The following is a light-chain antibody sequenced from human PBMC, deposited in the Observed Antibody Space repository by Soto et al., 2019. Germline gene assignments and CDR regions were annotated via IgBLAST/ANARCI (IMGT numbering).Light chain of an antibody. Sequence: DIQMTQSPSSLSASVGDRVTITCRASQGISNDLAWYQQKPGKVPKLLIYAASTLQSGVPSRFSGSGSGTDFTLTVSSLQPENVATYYCQKYNSAPHTFGQGTRLEIK. CDR1: QGISND. CDR2: AAS. CDR3: QKYNSAPHT. V-gene: IGKV1-27*01. J-gene: IGKJ5*01.